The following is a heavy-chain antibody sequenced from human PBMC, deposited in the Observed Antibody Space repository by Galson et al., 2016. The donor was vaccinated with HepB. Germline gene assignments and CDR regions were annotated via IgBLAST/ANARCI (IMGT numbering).Heavy chain of an antibody. D-gene: IGHD4-17*01. CDR3: VHGDYPY. V-gene: IGHV3-11*01. CDR1: GFTFSDYY. CDR2: IGSSGSI. J-gene: IGHJ4*02. Sequence: SLGLSCAASGFTFSDYYMSWIRQAPGKGLELVSHIGSSGSIYYTDSVKGRFTISRDNAKNSLYLQMNSLRAEDTAVYYCVHGDYPYWGQGTLVTVSS.